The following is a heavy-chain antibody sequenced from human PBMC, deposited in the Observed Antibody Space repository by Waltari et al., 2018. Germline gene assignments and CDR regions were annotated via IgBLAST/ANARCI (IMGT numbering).Heavy chain of an antibody. CDR2: LSASGSRT. D-gene: IGHD1-26*01. Sequence: EVRLVESGGGLVKPGGSLRLSGAASGFTFSSYDMNWVRKAPGKGLEWVAGLSASGSRTFYAASVKGRFTISRDNSNNTLYAQMTSLTPEDTATYYCAMSLTVLVRADHWGQGTLVAVSS. J-gene: IGHJ4*02. CDR1: GFTFSSYD. CDR3: AMSLTVLVRADH. V-gene: IGHV3-23*04.